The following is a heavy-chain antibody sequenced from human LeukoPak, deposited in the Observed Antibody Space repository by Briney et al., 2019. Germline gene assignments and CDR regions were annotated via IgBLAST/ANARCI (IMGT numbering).Heavy chain of an antibody. CDR2: FYTSGST. Sequence: SETLSLTCTVSGGSISSYFWSWIRQPAGKGLEWIGRFYTSGSTNYNPSLKSRVTMSVDTSKNQFSLKLSSVTAADTAVYYCARGPSGGANNWFDHRGQGILVSVSS. D-gene: IGHD2-15*01. J-gene: IGHJ5*02. CDR3: ARGPSGGANNWFDH. CDR1: GGSISSYF. V-gene: IGHV4-4*07.